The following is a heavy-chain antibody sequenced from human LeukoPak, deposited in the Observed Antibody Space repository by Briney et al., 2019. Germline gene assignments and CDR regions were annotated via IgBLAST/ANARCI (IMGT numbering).Heavy chain of an antibody. D-gene: IGHD3-9*01. Sequence: PGGSLRLSCVASGFAFSTYGMHWVRQAPGKGLGWVAYVRSDGSHDSYADSVTGRFTISRDNSQNTLFLQMNSLRAEDTSMYYCAKDARSFDWLFDHWGQGILVTVSS. V-gene: IGHV3-30*02. CDR2: VRSDGSHD. CDR1: GFAFSTYG. CDR3: AKDARSFDWLFDH. J-gene: IGHJ4*02.